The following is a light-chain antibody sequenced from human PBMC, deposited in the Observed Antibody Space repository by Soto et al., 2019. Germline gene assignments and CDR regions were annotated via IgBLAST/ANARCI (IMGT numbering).Light chain of an antibody. V-gene: IGKV3-11*01. CDR2: DAS. CDR3: QQRITWPT. J-gene: IGKJ2*01. CDR1: QSVSSN. Sequence: EIVLTQSPATLSLSPGERATLSCRASQSVSSNLAWYHQKPGQAPRLLIYDASKRATDIPTRFSGSGFGTDFTLTITSLEPEDSAVYYCQQRITWPTFGQGTKLEIK.